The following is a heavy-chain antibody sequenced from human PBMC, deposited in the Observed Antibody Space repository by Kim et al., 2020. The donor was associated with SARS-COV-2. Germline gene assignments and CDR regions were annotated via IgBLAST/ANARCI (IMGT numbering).Heavy chain of an antibody. CDR3: ARRNQQLVRRGVLGAFDI. D-gene: IGHD6-13*01. J-gene: IGHJ3*02. CDR2: IYSGGST. Sequence: GGSLRLSCAASGFTVSSNYMSWVRQAPGKGLEWVSVIYSGGSTYYADSVKGRFTISRDNSKNTLYLQMNSLRAEDTAVYYCARRNQQLVRRGVLGAFDIWGQGTMVTVSS. CDR1: GFTVSSNY. V-gene: IGHV3-53*01.